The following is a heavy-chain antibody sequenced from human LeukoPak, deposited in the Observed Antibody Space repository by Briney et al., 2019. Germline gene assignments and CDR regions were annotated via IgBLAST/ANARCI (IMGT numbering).Heavy chain of an antibody. CDR2: IYYSGST. CDR3: ARRSYYDFYDY. J-gene: IGHJ4*02. Sequence: SETLSLTCTVSGGSISSSSYYWGWIRQPPGKGLEWIGSIYYSGSTCYNPSLKSRVTISVDTSKNQFSLKLSSVTAADTAVYYCARRSYYDFYDYWGQGTLVTVSS. V-gene: IGHV4-39*01. D-gene: IGHD3-3*01. CDR1: GGSISSSSYY.